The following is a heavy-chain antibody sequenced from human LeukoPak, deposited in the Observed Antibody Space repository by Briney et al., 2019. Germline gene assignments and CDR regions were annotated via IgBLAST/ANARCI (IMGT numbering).Heavy chain of an antibody. Sequence: GESLKISCKGSGYSFTSYWIGWVRQMPGKGLEWMGIIYPGDSDTRYSPSFQGQVTISADKSISTAYLQWSSLKASDTAMYYCARHSYGSGSYHTLPFDYWGQGTLVTVSS. CDR3: ARHSYGSGSYHTLPFDY. J-gene: IGHJ4*02. V-gene: IGHV5-51*01. CDR1: GYSFTSYW. D-gene: IGHD3-10*01. CDR2: IYPGDSDT.